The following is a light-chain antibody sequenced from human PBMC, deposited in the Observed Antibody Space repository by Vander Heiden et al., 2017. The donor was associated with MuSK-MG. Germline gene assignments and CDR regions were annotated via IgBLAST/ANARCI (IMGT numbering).Light chain of an antibody. Sequence: EIVLTQSPGTLSLSPGERATLSCRASQSVSSSYLARYQQNPGQAPRLLIYGAFSRATGIPDRFSGSGSGTDFTLTISRLEPEDFAVYYCQQGGWSLSFGQGTKVEIK. V-gene: IGKV3-20*01. CDR3: QQGGWSLS. CDR2: GAF. J-gene: IGKJ1*01. CDR1: QSVSSSY.